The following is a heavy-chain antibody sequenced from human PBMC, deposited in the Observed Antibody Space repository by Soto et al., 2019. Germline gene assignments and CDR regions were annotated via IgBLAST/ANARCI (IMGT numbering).Heavy chain of an antibody. Sequence: QVQLVESGGGVVQPGRSLRLSCAASGFSFSSFGMHWVRQAPGKGLEWVAFNSYDGSNKYYADSVKGRFTISRDSSEKTLYLQMNSLRPEDTAVYYCAKALGELSPESYDYWGHGTLVTVSS. V-gene: IGHV3-30*18. CDR1: GFSFSSFG. J-gene: IGHJ4*01. CDR3: AKALGELSPESYDY. D-gene: IGHD3-16*02. CDR2: NSYDGSNK.